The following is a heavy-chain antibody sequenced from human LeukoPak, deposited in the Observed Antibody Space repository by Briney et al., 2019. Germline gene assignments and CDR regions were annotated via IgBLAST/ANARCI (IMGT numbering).Heavy chain of an antibody. CDR3: ARLLVRGVIIRAFDI. Sequence: GESLKISCKGSGYSFTSYWIGWVRQMPGKGLEWMGIICPGDSDTRYSPSFQGQVTISADKSISTAYLQWSSLKASDTAMYYCARLLVRGVIIRAFDIWGQGTMVTVSS. V-gene: IGHV5-51*01. CDR2: ICPGDSDT. D-gene: IGHD3-10*01. CDR1: GYSFTSYW. J-gene: IGHJ3*02.